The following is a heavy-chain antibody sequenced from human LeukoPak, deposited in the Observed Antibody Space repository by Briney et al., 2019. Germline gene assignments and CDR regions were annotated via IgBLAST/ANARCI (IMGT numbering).Heavy chain of an antibody. CDR3: ARDRLEWLRLTAYYYMDV. J-gene: IGHJ6*03. D-gene: IGHD5-12*01. CDR2: ISAYNGNT. CDR1: GYTFTSYG. Sequence: LWASVKVSCKASGYTFTSYGISWVRQAPGQGLEWMGWISAYNGNTNYAQKLQGRVTMTTDTSTSTAYMELRSLRSDDTAVYYCARDRLEWLRLTAYYYMDVWGKGTTVTVSS. V-gene: IGHV1-18*01.